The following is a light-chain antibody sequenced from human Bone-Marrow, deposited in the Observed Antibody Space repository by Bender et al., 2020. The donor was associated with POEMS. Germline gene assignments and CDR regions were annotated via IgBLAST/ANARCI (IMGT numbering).Light chain of an antibody. V-gene: IGLV2-14*01. CDR2: EVT. CDR1: SSDVGGYNY. J-gene: IGLJ1*01. Sequence: QSALTQPASASGSPGQSVTISCTGTSSDVGGYNYVSWYQQHPGKVPKLMIYEVTYRPSGVPDRFFGSKSGNTASLTISGLQAEDEADYYCSSYTTSSTTYVFGTGTKVTVL. CDR3: SSYTTSSTTYV.